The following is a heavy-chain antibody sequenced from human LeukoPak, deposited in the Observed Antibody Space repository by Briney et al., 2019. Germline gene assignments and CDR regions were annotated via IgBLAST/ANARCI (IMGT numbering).Heavy chain of an antibody. D-gene: IGHD6-19*01. CDR2: ISAYNGNT. CDR3: AREGYSSGWYSVDYYYYYGMDV. CDR1: GYTFTSYG. J-gene: IGHJ6*02. V-gene: IGHV1-18*01. Sequence: GASVKVSCKASGYTFTSYGISWVRQAPGQGFEWMGWISAYNGNTNYAQKLQGRVTMTTDTSTSTAYMELRSLRSDDTAVYYCAREGYSSGWYSVDYYYYYGMDVWGQGTTVTVSS.